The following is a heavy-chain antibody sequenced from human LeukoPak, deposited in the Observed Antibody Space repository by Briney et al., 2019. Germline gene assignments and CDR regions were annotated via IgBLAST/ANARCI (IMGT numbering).Heavy chain of an antibody. CDR1: GGSINSHY. V-gene: IGHV4-59*11. D-gene: IGHD3-10*01. Sequence: PSETLSLTCTVSGGSINSHYWSWIRQPPGKGLEWIGYIFNGGSTNYNPSLKSRVTMSLDTSRDQFSLRLSSVAAAERAIYYCASRPADSTWFGVFDYWSQGTLVTVSS. CDR3: ASRPADSTWFGVFDY. CDR2: IFNGGST. J-gene: IGHJ4*02.